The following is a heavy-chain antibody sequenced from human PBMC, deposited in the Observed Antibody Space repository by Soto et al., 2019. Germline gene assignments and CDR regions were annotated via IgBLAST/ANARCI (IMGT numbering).Heavy chain of an antibody. J-gene: IGHJ6*02. CDR2: ISNSGNTI. CDR1: GFVSKNYE. V-gene: IGHV3-48*03. Sequence: VGSLRLSCVASGFVSKNYEMNWVRQAPGKGLEWISYISNSGNTIYVADSMRGRFTISRDNAKNSLFLQMNSLRADDTAVYYCARDIDNRDYYYGLDVWGQGTTVTVSS. D-gene: IGHD1-20*01. CDR3: ARDIDNRDYYYGLDV.